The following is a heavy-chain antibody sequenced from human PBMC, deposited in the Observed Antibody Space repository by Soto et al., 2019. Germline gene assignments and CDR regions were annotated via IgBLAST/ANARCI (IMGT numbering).Heavy chain of an antibody. J-gene: IGHJ6*03. CDR1: GYSFTSYW. Sequence: PGESLKISCKGSGYSFTSYWIGWVRQMPGKGLEWMGIIYPGDSDTRYSPSFQGQVTISADKSISTAYLQWSSLKASDTAMYYCARLDYSYYYYYYMDVWGNGTTVTVSS. D-gene: IGHD4-4*01. CDR3: ARLDYSYYYYYYMDV. V-gene: IGHV5-51*01. CDR2: IYPGDSDT.